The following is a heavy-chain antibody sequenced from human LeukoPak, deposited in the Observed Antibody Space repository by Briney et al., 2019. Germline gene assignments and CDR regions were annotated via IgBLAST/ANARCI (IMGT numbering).Heavy chain of an antibody. J-gene: IGHJ4*02. D-gene: IGHD3-9*01. CDR1: GFTFSSYA. V-gene: IGHV3-23*01. CDR3: AEDPNSRVLRYFDWLGTDY. Sequence: GGSLRLSCAASGFTFSSYAMSWVRQAPGKGLEWVSAISGSGGSTYYADSVKGRFTISRDNSKNTLYLQMNSLRAEDTAVYYCAEDPNSRVLRYFDWLGTDYWGQGTLVTVSS. CDR2: ISGSGGST.